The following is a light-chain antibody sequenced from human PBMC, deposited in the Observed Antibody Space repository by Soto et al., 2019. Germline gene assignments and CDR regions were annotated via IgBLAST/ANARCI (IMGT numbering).Light chain of an antibody. J-gene: IGKJ5*01. V-gene: IGKV4-1*01. Sequence: DIVMTQSPDSLAVSLGERATINCKSSQSVLYTSNNKNYLAWYQQKRGQPPKLLIFWASTRESGVPDRVSGSGSGTEFTLTISRLEPEDLAVYYGQQYGSFPITFGQGTRLEIK. CDR3: QQYGSFPIT. CDR1: QSVLYTSNNKNY. CDR2: WAS.